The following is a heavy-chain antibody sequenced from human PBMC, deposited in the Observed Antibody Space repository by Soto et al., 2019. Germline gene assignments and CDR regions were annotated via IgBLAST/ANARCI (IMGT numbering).Heavy chain of an antibody. D-gene: IGHD4-17*01. V-gene: IGHV3-53*01. J-gene: IGHJ4*02. CDR3: ARDWNGDKYFDF. CDR1: GITATNGH. Sequence: PGGSLRLSCAASGITATNGHMNWVRQAPGKGLEWVSVIFSDDNTYYADSVKGRFTISRDTSKNTVYLQMNSLRAEDTAVYYCARDWNGDKYFDFWDQGGLVTVSS. CDR2: IFSDDNT.